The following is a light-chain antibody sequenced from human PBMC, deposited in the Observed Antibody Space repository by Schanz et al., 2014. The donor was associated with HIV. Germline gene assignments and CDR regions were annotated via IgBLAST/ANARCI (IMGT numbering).Light chain of an antibody. Sequence: EIVLTQSPDTLSLSPGERATLSCRASQSVSSSYLAWYQQKRDQPPRLVIYATSTRAAGIPDRFSGTGSGTDFTLTISSLEPEDSAVYYCQQRASWPLTFGGGTKVEIK. CDR2: ATS. CDR1: QSVSSSY. V-gene: IGKV3D-20*02. CDR3: QQRASWPLT. J-gene: IGKJ4*01.